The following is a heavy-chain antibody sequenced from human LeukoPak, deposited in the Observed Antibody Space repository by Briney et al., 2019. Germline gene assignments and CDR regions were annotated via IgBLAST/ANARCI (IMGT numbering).Heavy chain of an antibody. Sequence: GGSLRLSCAASRFTFRNDAMSWVRQAPGRGLEWLCIISGTADSKYYADSVKGRFTISRDNPRSTLYLEMNILRAEDTAVYYCAKADATIGGAFDTWGQGTMVIVSS. CDR3: AKADATIGGAFDT. CDR2: ISGTADSK. J-gene: IGHJ3*02. CDR1: RFTFRNDA. V-gene: IGHV3-23*01. D-gene: IGHD3-16*01.